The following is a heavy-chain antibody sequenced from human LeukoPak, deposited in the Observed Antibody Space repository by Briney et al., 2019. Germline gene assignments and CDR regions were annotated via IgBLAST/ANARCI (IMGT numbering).Heavy chain of an antibody. CDR3: AKFSSSFVLNWFDP. CDR2: ISGSGGST. CDR1: GFTFSSYA. Sequence: GGSLRLSCAVSGFTFSSYAMSWVRQAPGKGLEWVSAISGSGGSTYYADSVKGRFTISRDNSKNTLYLQMNSLRAEDTAVYYCAKFSSSFVLNWFDPWGQGTLVTVSS. J-gene: IGHJ5*02. V-gene: IGHV3-23*01. D-gene: IGHD6-13*01.